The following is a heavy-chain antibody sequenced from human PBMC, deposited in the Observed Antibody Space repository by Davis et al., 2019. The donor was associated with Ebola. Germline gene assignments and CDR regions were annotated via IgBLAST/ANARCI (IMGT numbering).Heavy chain of an antibody. V-gene: IGHV1-46*01. J-gene: IGHJ4*02. Sequence: ASAMVSCKASAYNFTTSYIYCVRHAPGQGLEWMGMTNPIGGSPTYAQNFQGRVTMPRDTSTGTIYMEVTILSSEDTAVYYCARVGYQWNYRAFFDYWGQGTLVTVSS. D-gene: IGHD1-7*01. CDR1: AYNFTTSY. CDR2: TNPIGGSP. CDR3: ARVGYQWNYRAFFDY.